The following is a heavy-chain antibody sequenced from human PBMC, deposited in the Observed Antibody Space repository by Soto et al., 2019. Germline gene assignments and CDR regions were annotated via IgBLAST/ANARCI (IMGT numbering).Heavy chain of an antibody. J-gene: IGHJ4*02. Sequence: QVQLVQSGAEVKKPGSSVKVSCKASGGTFSSYAISWVRQAPGQGLEWMGGIIPIFGTANYAQKFQGRVTITADESTSTAYMELSSLKSEDTAVYYCAIHGGRSGNYPIPSDYWGQGTLVTVSS. V-gene: IGHV1-69*12. CDR1: GGTFSSYA. CDR2: IIPIFGTA. D-gene: IGHD1-26*01. CDR3: AIHGGRSGNYPIPSDY.